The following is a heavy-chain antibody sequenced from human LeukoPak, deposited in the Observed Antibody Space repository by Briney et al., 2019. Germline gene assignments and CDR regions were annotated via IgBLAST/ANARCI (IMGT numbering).Heavy chain of an antibody. CDR1: GYTFTNYY. D-gene: IGHD3-10*01. V-gene: IGHV1-46*01. CDR3: ARGGAGTYYKRDGWFDP. CDR2: INPSGGTT. J-gene: IGHJ5*02. Sequence: ASVKVSCKASGYTFTNYYMHRVRQAPGQGLEWMGIINPSGGTTSYAQKFQGRVTMTRDTSTSTVYMELSSLTSEDTAVYYCARGGAGTYYKRDGWFDPWGQGTVVTVSS.